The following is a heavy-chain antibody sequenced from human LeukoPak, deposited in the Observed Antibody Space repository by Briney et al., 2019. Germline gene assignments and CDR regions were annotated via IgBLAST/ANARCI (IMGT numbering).Heavy chain of an antibody. CDR1: GFTFSSYE. J-gene: IGHJ4*02. CDR2: ISSSGSTI. D-gene: IGHD4-17*01. Sequence: PGGSLRLSCAASGFTFSSYEMNWVRQAPGKGLECVSYISSSGSTIYYADSVKGRFTISRDNAKNSLYLQMNSLRAEDTAVYYCARDPTLVTTVTYYFDYWGQGTLVTVSS. V-gene: IGHV3-48*03. CDR3: ARDPTLVTTVTYYFDY.